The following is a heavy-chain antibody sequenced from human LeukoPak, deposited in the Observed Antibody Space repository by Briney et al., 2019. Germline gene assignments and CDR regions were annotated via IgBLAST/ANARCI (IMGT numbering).Heavy chain of an antibody. D-gene: IGHD6-13*01. V-gene: IGHV3-23*01. Sequence: GGSLRLSCAASGFTFSNYAMSWVRQAPGKGLEWVSAISGSGDSTYHADSVKGRFTISRDNSKNTLYVQMNSLRAEDTAVYYCAKGGIASPGLSNRGQGTLVTVSS. CDR3: AKGGIASPGLSN. J-gene: IGHJ4*02. CDR2: ISGSGDST. CDR1: GFTFSNYA.